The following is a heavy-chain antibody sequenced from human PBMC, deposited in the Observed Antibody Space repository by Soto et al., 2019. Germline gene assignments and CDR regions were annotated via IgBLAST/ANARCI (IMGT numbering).Heavy chain of an antibody. CDR2: IYYSGST. D-gene: IGHD3-3*01. CDR1: GGSISSYY. Sequence: SKTLSLTCTVSGGSISSYYWSWIRQPPGKGLEWIGYIYYSGSTNYNPSLKSRVTISVDTSKNQFSLKLSSVTAADTAVYYCARDESIFGVGLDVWGKGTTVTVSS. CDR3: ARDESIFGVGLDV. V-gene: IGHV4-59*01. J-gene: IGHJ6*04.